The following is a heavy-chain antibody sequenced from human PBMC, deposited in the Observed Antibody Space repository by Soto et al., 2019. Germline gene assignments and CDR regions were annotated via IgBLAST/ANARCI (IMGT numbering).Heavy chain of an antibody. CDR2: IYYSGST. J-gene: IGHJ3*02. CDR1: GGSISSGGYY. CDR3: ARDDRVTTDAFDI. Sequence: SETLSLTCTVSGGSISSGGYYWSWIRQHPGKGLEWIGYIYYSGSTYYNPSLKSRVTISVDTSKNQFSLKLSSVTAADTAVYYCARDDRVTTDAFDISGQGTMVTVSS. V-gene: IGHV4-31*03. D-gene: IGHD2-21*02.